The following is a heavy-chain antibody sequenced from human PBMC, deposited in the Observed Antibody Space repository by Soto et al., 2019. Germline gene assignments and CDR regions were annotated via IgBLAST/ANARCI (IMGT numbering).Heavy chain of an antibody. V-gene: IGHV6-1*01. CDR3: ARDSSYGGNSAFDY. CDR2: TYYRSKWYN. CDR1: GDSVSSNSAA. Sequence: QTLSITCAISGDSVSSNSAAWKWIRQSPSRGLEWLGRTYYRSKWYNDYAVSVKSRITINPDTSKNQFSLQLNSVTPEDTAVYYCARDSSYGGNSAFDYWGQGTLVTVSS. D-gene: IGHD4-17*01. J-gene: IGHJ4*02.